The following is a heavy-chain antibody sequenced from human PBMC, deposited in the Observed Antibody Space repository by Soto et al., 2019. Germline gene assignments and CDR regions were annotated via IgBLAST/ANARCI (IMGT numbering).Heavy chain of an antibody. V-gene: IGHV4-39*01. Sequence: SETLSLTCTVSGGSISSSSYYWGWIRQPPGKGLEWIGSIYYSGSTYYNPSLKSRVTISVDTSKNQISLKLSSVTAADTAVYYCARPSTGTFLHAFDIWGQGTMVTVSS. CDR1: GGSISSSSYY. CDR2: IYYSGST. CDR3: ARPSTGTFLHAFDI. D-gene: IGHD1-7*01. J-gene: IGHJ3*02.